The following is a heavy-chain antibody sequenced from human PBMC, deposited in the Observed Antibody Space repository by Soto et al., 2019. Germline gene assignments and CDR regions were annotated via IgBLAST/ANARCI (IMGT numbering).Heavy chain of an antibody. V-gene: IGHV3-33*01. CDR2: LGFDGGGR. J-gene: IGHJ6*02. CDR3: AREPVGPDYAMDV. CDR1: GFDFSSYG. Sequence: QMQLVESGGGVVQPGTSLRLSCAASGFDFSSYGMHWVRQTPGKGLEWVAVLGFDGGGRYYADSVKGRFTISSDNSKKMLYLQMDSLRAGDTALYYCAREPVGPDYAMDVWGQGTTVTVSS. D-gene: IGHD1-26*01.